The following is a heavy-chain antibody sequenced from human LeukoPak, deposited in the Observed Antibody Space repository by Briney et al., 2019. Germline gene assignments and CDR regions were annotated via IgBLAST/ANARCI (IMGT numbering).Heavy chain of an antibody. CDR3: AKDWGSGSYYGYLDV. J-gene: IGHJ6*03. CDR1: GLTFNNYA. D-gene: IGHD3-10*01. Sequence: GGSLRLSCAVSGLTFNNYAMSWVRQAPGKGLEWVSGISGRGASKYYADSVKGRFTISRDNSKNTLYLQMNSLRAEDTAVYYCAKDWGSGSYYGYLDVWGKGTTVTISS. CDR2: ISGRGASK. V-gene: IGHV3-23*01.